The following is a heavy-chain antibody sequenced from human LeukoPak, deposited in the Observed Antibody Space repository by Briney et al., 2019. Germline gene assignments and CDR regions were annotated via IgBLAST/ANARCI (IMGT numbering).Heavy chain of an antibody. V-gene: IGHV4-39*01. J-gene: IGHJ4*02. CDR3: ARRGTYYYDSSGYYPQYYFDY. CDR2: IYYSGST. Sequence: SETLSLTCAVYGGSFSSYDWGWIRQPPGKGLEWIGSIYYSGSTYYNPSLKSRVTISVDTSKNQFSLKLSSVTAADTAVYYCARRGTYYYDSSGYYPQYYFDYWGQGTLVTVSS. D-gene: IGHD3-22*01. CDR1: GGSFSSYD.